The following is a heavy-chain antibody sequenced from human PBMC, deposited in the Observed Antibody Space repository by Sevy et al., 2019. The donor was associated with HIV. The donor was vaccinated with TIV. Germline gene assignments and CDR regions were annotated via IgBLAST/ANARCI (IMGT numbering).Heavy chain of an antibody. J-gene: IGHJ3*02. V-gene: IGHV3-23*01. CDR2: ISGSGGST. D-gene: IGHD3-10*01. CDR1: GFTFSSYV. CDR3: AKDMPYGSGSYYNGGPMWAFDI. Sequence: GGSLRLSCAASGFTFSSYVMSWVRQAPGKGLEWVSAISGSGGSTYYADSVKGRFTISRDNSKNTLYLQMNSLRAEDTAVYYCAKDMPYGSGSYYNGGPMWAFDIWGQGTMVTVSS.